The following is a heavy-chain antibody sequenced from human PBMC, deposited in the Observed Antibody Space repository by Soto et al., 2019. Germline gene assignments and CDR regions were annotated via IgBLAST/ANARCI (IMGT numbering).Heavy chain of an antibody. CDR3: ASGLDP. J-gene: IGHJ5*02. CDR2: MNPKTGNT. Sequence: QVRLVQSGAEVKKPGASVKVSCKTSGYIFTNFDINWVRQASGQGLEWMGWMNPKTGNTGYARQFRGRVTLSRDVSKSTAYMEMNSLRAQDTAVYYCASGLDPWGQGTLVTVSP. V-gene: IGHV1-8*01. CDR1: GYIFTNFD.